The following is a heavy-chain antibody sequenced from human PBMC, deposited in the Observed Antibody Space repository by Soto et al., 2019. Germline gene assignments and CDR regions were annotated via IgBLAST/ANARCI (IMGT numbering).Heavy chain of an antibody. CDR1: GFSLNTRGVG. V-gene: IGHV2-5*02. CDR2: IYWDDAK. D-gene: IGHD3-16*01. Sequence: QITLKESGPTLVKPTQTLTLTCTFSGFSLNTRGVGVGWIRQPPGKALEWLTLIYWDDAKEYSPSLKSRLTSTKDTSKNQVVLIMTNMDPVDTATYYCLHKGEGDRILDFWGQGALVTVSS. CDR3: LHKGEGDRILDF. J-gene: IGHJ4*02.